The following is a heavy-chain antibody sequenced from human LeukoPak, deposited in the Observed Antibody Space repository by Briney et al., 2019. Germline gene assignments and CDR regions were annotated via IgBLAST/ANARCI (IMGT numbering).Heavy chain of an antibody. D-gene: IGHD3-16*01. CDR2: ISGTSNTI. CDR3: ARKGGGIIDY. CDR1: GFTFSSYS. J-gene: IGHJ4*02. Sequence: GGSLRLSCAASGFTFSSYSMNWVRQAPGKGLEWVSIISGTSNTIYYADSEKGRFTISRDNAKNSLYLQMNSLRDEDTAVYYCARKGGGIIDYWGQGTLVTVSS. V-gene: IGHV3-48*02.